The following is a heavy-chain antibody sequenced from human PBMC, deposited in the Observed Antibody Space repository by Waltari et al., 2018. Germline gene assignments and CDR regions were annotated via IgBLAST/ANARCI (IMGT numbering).Heavy chain of an antibody. CDR2: ISGSGGST. CDR1: GFTFRRYA. J-gene: IGHJ4*02. V-gene: IGHV3-23*01. D-gene: IGHD3-16*01. Sequence: EVQLLESGGGLVQPGGSLRLSCAASGFTFRRYASSWVRQAPGKGLEWVSAISGSGGSTYYADSVKGRFTISRDNSKNTLYLQMNSLRAEDTAVYYCAKEAGWGTNYFDYWGQGTLVTVSS. CDR3: AKEAGWGTNYFDY.